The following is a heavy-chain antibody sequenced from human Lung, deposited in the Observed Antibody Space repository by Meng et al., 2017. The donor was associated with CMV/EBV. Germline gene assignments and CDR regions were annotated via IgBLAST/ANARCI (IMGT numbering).Heavy chain of an antibody. CDR3: ARTRIEVEPDGRKIKYYNYGMDV. CDR1: GYTFTTHD. Sequence: ASVKVSXKASGYTFTTHDINWVRQATGQGLEWMGWMNPNSGNTGYAQKFQGRVTLTRVTSISTAYMELSSLTSDDTAVYYCARTRIEVEPDGRKIKYYNYGMDVWGQGTXVTVSS. CDR2: MNPNSGNT. D-gene: IGHD2-2*01. V-gene: IGHV1-8*01. J-gene: IGHJ6*02.